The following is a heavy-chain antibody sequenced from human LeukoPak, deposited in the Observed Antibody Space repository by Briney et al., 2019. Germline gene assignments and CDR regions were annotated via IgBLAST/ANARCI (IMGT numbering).Heavy chain of an antibody. D-gene: IGHD2-2*01. CDR2: IYYSGST. V-gene: IGHV4-39*01. Sequence: NPSETLSLTCTVSGGSISSSSYYWGWIRQPPGKGLEWIGSIYYSGSTYYNPSPKSRVTISVDTSKNQFSLKLSSVTAADTAVYYCARVSYCSSTSCYGYYFDYWGQGTLVTVSS. CDR3: ARVSYCSSTSCYGYYFDY. J-gene: IGHJ4*02. CDR1: GGSISSSSYY.